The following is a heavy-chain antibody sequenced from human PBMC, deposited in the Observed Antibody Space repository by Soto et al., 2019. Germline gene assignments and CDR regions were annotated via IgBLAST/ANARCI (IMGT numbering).Heavy chain of an antibody. CDR2: IYHSGST. V-gene: IGHV4-61*01. Sequence: QVQLQESGPGLVKPSETLSLTCTVSGGSVSSGTYYWTWIRQSPGKGLEWIGCIYHSGSTKYNPSLKRRVTIPLDTSKTQLSLRLSSVTAADTAVYYCAGDRSLYGHYASSSYYFDYWGQGTRVTVSS. J-gene: IGHJ4*02. CDR3: AGDRSLYGHYASSSYYFDY. CDR1: GGSVSSGTYY. D-gene: IGHD4-17*01.